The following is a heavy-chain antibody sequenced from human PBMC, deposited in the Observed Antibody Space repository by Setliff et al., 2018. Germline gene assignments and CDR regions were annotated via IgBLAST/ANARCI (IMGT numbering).Heavy chain of an antibody. J-gene: IGHJ4*02. CDR1: GFTFSSFW. Sequence: PGGSLRLSCAASGFTFSSFWMAWVRQAPGKGLEWVSVIYSGGRTTYYADSVEGRFTISRDSSKNTLYLQMNSLRVEDTAVYYCAKRRSSSWFGGMDYWGQGTLVTVSS. CDR2: IYSGGRTT. D-gene: IGHD6-13*01. CDR3: AKRRSSSWFGGMDY. V-gene: IGHV3-23*03.